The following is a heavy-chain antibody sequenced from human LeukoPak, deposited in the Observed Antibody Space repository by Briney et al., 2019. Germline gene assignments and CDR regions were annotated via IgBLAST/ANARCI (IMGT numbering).Heavy chain of an antibody. V-gene: IGHV3-21*01. J-gene: IGHJ4*02. CDR3: ARVSGRLERQSDLDY. CDR2: ISGDSTYI. Sequence: GGSLRLSCAASGFTFASYSMNWVRQAPGKGLEWVSSISGDSTYIYNAGSVKGRFTISGDNAQASLYLQMISLRADDTAVYYCARVSGRLERQSDLDYWGQGTLVIVSS. D-gene: IGHD1-1*01. CDR1: GFTFASYS.